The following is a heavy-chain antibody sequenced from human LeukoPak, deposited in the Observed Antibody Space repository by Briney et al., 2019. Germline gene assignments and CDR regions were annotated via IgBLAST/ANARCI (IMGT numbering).Heavy chain of an antibody. Sequence: ASVKVSCKVSGYTLTELSMHWVRQAPGKGLEWMGGFDPEDGETIYAQKFQGRVTMPEDTSTDTAYMELSSLSAEDTAVYYCATLAGGITMIVAYYFDYWGQGTLVTVSS. CDR2: FDPEDGET. CDR3: ATLAGGITMIVAYYFDY. D-gene: IGHD3-22*01. V-gene: IGHV1-24*01. CDR1: GYTLTELS. J-gene: IGHJ4*02.